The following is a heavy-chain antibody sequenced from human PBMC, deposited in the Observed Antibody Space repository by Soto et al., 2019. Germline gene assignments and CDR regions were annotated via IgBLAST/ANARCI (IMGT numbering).Heavy chain of an antibody. CDR2: IKQDGSEK. V-gene: IGHV3-7*01. Sequence: GESLKISCAASGFTFSSYWMSWVRQAPGKGLEWVANIKQDGSEKYYVDSVKGRFTISRDNAKNSLYLQMNSLRAEDTAVYYCARPWNQDNWGGDAFDIWGQGTMVTVSS. D-gene: IGHD7-27*01. CDR1: GFTFSSYW. CDR3: ARPWNQDNWGGDAFDI. J-gene: IGHJ3*02.